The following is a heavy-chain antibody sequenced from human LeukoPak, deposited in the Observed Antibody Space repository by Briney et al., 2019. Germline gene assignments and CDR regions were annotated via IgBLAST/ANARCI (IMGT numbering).Heavy chain of an antibody. CDR2: ITGSGGST. Sequence: PGGSLRLSCAASGFTFSSYAMSWVRQSRWIGLEWVSAITGSGGSTYYADSVKGRFTISRDNSKNTMYLQMHSMRAEDTAVYYCAKAAVGAPNFDYWGQGTMVTVYS. CDR1: GFTFSSYA. D-gene: IGHD1-26*01. J-gene: IGHJ4*02. CDR3: AKAAVGAPNFDY. V-gene: IGHV3-23*01.